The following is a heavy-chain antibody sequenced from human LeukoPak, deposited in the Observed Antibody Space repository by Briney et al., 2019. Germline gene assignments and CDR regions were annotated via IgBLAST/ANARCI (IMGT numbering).Heavy chain of an antibody. CDR2: IRTGGDST. J-gene: IGHJ4*02. CDR3: ANMRGY. CDR1: GFTFSNYD. D-gene: IGHD2-2*01. Sequence: GGSLRLSCAASGFTFSNYDMSWVRQAPGEGREWVSGIRTGGDSTYYADSVKGRFTISRDNSKNTLYLQMNSLRAEDTAVYYCANMRGYWGQGTLVTVS. V-gene: IGHV3-23*01.